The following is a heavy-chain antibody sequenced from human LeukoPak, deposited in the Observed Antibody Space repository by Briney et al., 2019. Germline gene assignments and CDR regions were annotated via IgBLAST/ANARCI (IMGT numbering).Heavy chain of an antibody. CDR1: GGSISSDSYY. CDR2: VFTSGST. D-gene: IGHD1-26*01. V-gene: IGHV4-61*09. CDR3: ASGRDGSYYVPYYYYYMDV. J-gene: IGHJ6*03. Sequence: PSETLSLTCTVSGGSISSDSYYWTWIRQPAGRGLEWIGHVFTSGSTNYNPSLKSRVTISVDTSKNQFSLKLSSVTAADTAVYYCASGRDGSYYVPYYYYYMDVWGKGTTVTISS.